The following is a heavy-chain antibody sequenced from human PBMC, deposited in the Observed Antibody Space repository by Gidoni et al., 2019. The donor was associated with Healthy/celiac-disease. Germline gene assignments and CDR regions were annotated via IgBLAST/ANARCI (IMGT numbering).Heavy chain of an antibody. CDR1: GFTFSSYA. J-gene: IGHJ4*02. CDR3: ARDEGRSSSWLSY. V-gene: IGHV3-30-3*01. CDR2: ISYDGSNK. D-gene: IGHD6-13*01. Sequence: QVQLVESGGGVVQPGRSLSLSGAAPGFTFSSYAMHWVRPAPGKGLEWMAVISYDGSNKYYADSVKGRFTISRDNSKNTLYLQMNSLRAEDTAVYYCARDEGRSSSWLSYWGQGTLVTVSS.